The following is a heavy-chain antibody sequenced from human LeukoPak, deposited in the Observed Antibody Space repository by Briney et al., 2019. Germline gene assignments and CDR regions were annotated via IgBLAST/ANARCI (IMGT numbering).Heavy chain of an antibody. CDR2: INHSGST. Sequence: SETLSLTCAVYGGSFSGYYWSWIRQPPGKGLEWIGEINHSGSTNYNPSLKSRVTISVDTSKNQFSLKLSSVTAADTAVYYCARFGRLSTADAFDIWGQGTMVTVSS. CDR1: GGSFSGYY. CDR3: ARFGRLSTADAFDI. V-gene: IGHV4-34*01. D-gene: IGHD5/OR15-5a*01. J-gene: IGHJ3*02.